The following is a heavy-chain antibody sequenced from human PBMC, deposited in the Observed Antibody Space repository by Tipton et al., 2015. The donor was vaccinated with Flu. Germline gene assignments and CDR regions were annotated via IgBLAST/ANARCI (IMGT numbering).Heavy chain of an antibody. J-gene: IGHJ4*02. V-gene: IGHV3-48*03. Sequence: SLRLSCAASGFIFSSYEINWVRLAPGKGPEWVSYISSSGSTISYADSVKGRFTISRDNAKNSLYLQMSSLRAEDTAVYYCARGFIRLCDYWGQGTLVTVSS. CDR1: GFIFSSYE. CDR2: ISSSGSTI. D-gene: IGHD3-16*01. CDR3: ARGFIRLCDY.